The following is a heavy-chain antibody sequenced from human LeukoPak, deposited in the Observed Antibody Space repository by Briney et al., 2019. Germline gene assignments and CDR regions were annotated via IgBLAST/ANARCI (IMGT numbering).Heavy chain of an antibody. J-gene: IGHJ4*02. D-gene: IGHD1-26*01. V-gene: IGHV4-59*01. CDR1: GGSISSYY. CDR2: IYYSGST. CDR3: ARDSIGGSYDY. Sequence: SETLSLTCTVSGGSISSYYWSWLRQPPGKGLEWSGYIYYSGSTNYNPSLKSRVTISVDTSKNQFSLKLSSVTAADTAVYYCARDSIGGSYDYWGQGTLVTVSS.